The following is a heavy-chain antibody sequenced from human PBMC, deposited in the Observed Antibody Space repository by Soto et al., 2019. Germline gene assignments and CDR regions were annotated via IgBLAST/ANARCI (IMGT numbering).Heavy chain of an antibody. CDR3: ARTYVTDVVVVPASKDYMDV. J-gene: IGHJ6*03. V-gene: IGHV4-39*01. D-gene: IGHD2-2*01. Sequence: QLQLQESGPGLVKPSETLSLTCTVSGGSISSSSSSWGWIRQPPGKGLEWLGIISYSGSTYYSPSPKSRVNISVDASKNLFSLKLSSVTAADTAVYYCARTYVTDVVVVPASKDYMDVWGQGTTVTGSS. CDR2: ISYSGST. CDR1: GGSISSSSSS.